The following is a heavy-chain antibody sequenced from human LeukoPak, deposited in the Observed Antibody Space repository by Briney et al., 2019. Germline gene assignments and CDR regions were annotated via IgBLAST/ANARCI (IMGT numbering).Heavy chain of an antibody. Sequence: PGRSLRLSCTASGFTFGEYAMSWVRQAPGKGLEWVGFIRSKAFSETTQYAASVKGRFTISRDDPKSVVYLQMNSLKTEETAVYYCTRAYNTPSGWGQGTLVTVSS. CDR1: GFTFGEYA. CDR2: IRSKAFSETT. D-gene: IGHD1-14*01. V-gene: IGHV3-49*04. CDR3: TRAYNTPSG. J-gene: IGHJ4*02.